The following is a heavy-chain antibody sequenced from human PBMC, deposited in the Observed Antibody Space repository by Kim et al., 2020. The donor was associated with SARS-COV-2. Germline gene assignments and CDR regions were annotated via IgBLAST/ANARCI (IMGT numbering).Heavy chain of an antibody. CDR1: GFTFSQAW. J-gene: IGHJ4*02. CDR3: TTAFDY. Sequence: GGSLRLSCATSGFTFSQAWMSWVRQAPGKGLEWVGRVKTKSDGTIEYAAPVKGRFTISRDDSVNMLYLQMDSLKTEDTAVYYRTTAFDYWGQGTLVIVSS. CDR2: VKTKSDGTI. V-gene: IGHV3-15*01.